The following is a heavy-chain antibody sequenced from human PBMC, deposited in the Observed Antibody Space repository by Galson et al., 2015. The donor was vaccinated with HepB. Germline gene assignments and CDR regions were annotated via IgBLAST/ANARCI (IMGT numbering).Heavy chain of an antibody. CDR1: GVTFSSYA. CDR3: ARVGLEYSSSSSDWYFDL. CDR2: IIPIFGTA. Sequence: SVKVSCKASGVTFSSYAISWGRQSPGQGLGWMGGIIPIFGTANYAQKFQGRVTITADESTSTAYMELSSLRSADTAVYYCARVGLEYSSSSSDWYFDLWGRGTLVTVSS. V-gene: IGHV1-69*13. J-gene: IGHJ2*01. D-gene: IGHD6-6*01.